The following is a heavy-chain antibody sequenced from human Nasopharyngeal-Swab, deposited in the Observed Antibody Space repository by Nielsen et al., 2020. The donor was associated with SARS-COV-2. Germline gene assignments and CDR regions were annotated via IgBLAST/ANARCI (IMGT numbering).Heavy chain of an antibody. V-gene: IGHV3-23*01. D-gene: IGHD1-26*01. CDR2: ISGSGGST. J-gene: IGHJ4*02. CDR3: AKVLGATTSFDY. Sequence: GGSLRLSCAASGFTFSSYAMSWVRQAPGKRLEWVSAISGSGGSTYYADSVKGRFTISRDNSKNTLYLQMNSLRAEDTAVYYCAKVLGATTSFDYWGQGTLVTVSS. CDR1: GFTFSSYA.